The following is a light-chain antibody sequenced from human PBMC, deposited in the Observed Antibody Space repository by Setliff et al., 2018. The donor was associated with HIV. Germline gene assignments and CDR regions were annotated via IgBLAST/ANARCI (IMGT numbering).Light chain of an antibody. CDR3: SSYGGSNNFV. Sequence: SVLTQPPSASGSPGQSVTISCTGTSSDVGGYSFVSWYQQYPGKAPKLMIYEVSKRPSGVPDRFSGSKSGNTASLTVSGLQAEDEADYYCSSYGGSNNFVFGTGTKVTVL. CDR1: SSDVGGYSF. J-gene: IGLJ1*01. CDR2: EVS. V-gene: IGLV2-8*01.